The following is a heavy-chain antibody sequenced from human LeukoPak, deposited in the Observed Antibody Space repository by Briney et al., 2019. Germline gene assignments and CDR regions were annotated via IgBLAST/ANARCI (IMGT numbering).Heavy chain of an antibody. CDR3: ARHGVTLVRVYYFDY. CDR2: IYYSGST. D-gene: IGHD3-10*01. V-gene: IGHV4-39*01. J-gene: IGHJ4*02. CDR1: GGSISSSSYY. Sequence: SETLSLTCTVSGGSISSSSYYWAWIRQPPGKGLEWIGSIYYSGSTYYNPSLKSRVPISVDTSKTQFSLKLSSVTAADTAVYYCARHGVTLVRVYYFDYWGQGTLVTVSS.